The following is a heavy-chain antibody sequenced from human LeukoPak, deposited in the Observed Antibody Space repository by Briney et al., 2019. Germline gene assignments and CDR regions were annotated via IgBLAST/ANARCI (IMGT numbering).Heavy chain of an antibody. Sequence: PSETLSPTCTVSGASTTTQSCGWARQPPGKGLEWDGYIYSSGSTTYNTSLKSRVTISRDTSTNQFSLKLSSVAAASPPVYYGSGRDYYESSGYFANMDVWGKGTTVTVSS. V-gene: IGHV4-59*11. CDR3: SGRDYYESSGYFANMDV. CDR1: GASTTTQS. J-gene: IGHJ6*03. D-gene: IGHD3-22*01. CDR2: IYSSGST.